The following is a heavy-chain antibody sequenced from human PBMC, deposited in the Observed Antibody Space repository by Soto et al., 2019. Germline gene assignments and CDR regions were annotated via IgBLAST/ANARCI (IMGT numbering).Heavy chain of an antibody. Sequence: SETLSLTCTVSGGSISSSSYYWGWIRQPPGKGLEWIGSIYYSGSTYYKPSLKSRVTISVDTSKNQFSLKLSSVTVADTAVYYCARLYGGLRLFHYYYYGMDVWGQGTTVTVSS. CDR2: IYYSGST. D-gene: IGHD3-22*01. CDR3: ARLYGGLRLFHYYYYGMDV. J-gene: IGHJ6*02. CDR1: GGSISSSSYY. V-gene: IGHV4-39*01.